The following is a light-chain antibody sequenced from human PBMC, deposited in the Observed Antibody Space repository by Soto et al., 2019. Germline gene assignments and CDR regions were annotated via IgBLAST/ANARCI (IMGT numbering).Light chain of an antibody. V-gene: IGLV2-14*03. Sequence: QSVLTQPASLSGSPGQSIAISCTGTSSDVGGYNYVSWYQHRPGKAPKLIIYDVSDRPSGVSIRFSGSKSDNTASLTISGLQPEDEADYHCSSYTTSNTRQIVFGTGTRSPS. J-gene: IGLJ1*01. CDR3: SSYTTSNTRQIV. CDR2: DVS. CDR1: SSDVGGYNY.